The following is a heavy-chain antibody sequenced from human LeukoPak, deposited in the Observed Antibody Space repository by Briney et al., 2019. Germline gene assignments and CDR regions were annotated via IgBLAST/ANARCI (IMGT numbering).Heavy chain of an antibody. V-gene: IGHV3-74*01. Sequence: GGSLRLSCAASGFTFSSYWMHWVRQAPGKGLVGVSRINSDGRSTSYADSVKGRFTISRDNAKNTLYLQMNGLRAEDTAVYYCARVGIWVAAAGYDYWGQGTLVTVSS. CDR1: GFTFSSYW. CDR3: ARVGIWVAAAGYDY. J-gene: IGHJ4*02. CDR2: INSDGRST. D-gene: IGHD6-13*01.